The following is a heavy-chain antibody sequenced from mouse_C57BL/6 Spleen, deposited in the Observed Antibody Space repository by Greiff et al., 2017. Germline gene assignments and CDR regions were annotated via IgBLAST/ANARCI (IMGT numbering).Heavy chain of an antibody. Sequence: EVHLVESGGGLVKPGGSLKLSCAASGFTFSSYAMSWVRQTPEKRLEWVATISDGGSYTYYPDNVKGRFTISRDNAKNNLYLQMSHLKAEDTAMYYCARGLGFDYWGQGTTLTVSS. J-gene: IGHJ2*01. CDR2: ISDGGSYT. D-gene: IGHD4-1*01. V-gene: IGHV5-4*01. CDR1: GFTFSSYA. CDR3: ARGLGFDY.